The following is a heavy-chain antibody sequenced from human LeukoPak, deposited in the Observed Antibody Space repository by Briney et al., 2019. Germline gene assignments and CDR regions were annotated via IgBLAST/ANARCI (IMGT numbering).Heavy chain of an antibody. D-gene: IGHD2-2*01. V-gene: IGHV4-38-2*02. J-gene: IGHJ5*02. CDR1: GYSISSGYQ. CDR3: ARDPRWLTPDCTSTSCYENYFDP. Sequence: SETLSLTCGVSGYSISSGYQWAWIRQSPGKGLEWIGSTYHSGSAHYNPSLKSRVTISVETSKNQFSLNMYSVTAADTAVYYCARDPRWLTPDCTSTSCYENYFDPWGQGTPVTVSS. CDR2: TYHSGSA.